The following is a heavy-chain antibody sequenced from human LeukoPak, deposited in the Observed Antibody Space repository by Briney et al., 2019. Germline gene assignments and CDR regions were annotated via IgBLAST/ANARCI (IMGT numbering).Heavy chain of an antibody. V-gene: IGHV3-53*01. CDR2: IFRDGST. CDR1: GFTFSSYS. CDR3: ARDFYDFWSGYWV. Sequence: GGSLRLSCAASGFTFSSYSMNWVRQAPGKGLEWVSSIFRDGSTYYGDSVRGRFSISRDASKTILYLQMSNLRVEDTAVYYCARDFYDFWSGYWVWGPGTLVTVSS. J-gene: IGHJ4*02. D-gene: IGHD3-3*01.